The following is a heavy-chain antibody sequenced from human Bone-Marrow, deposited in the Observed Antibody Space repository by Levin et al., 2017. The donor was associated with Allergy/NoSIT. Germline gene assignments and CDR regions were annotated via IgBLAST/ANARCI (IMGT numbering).Heavy chain of an antibody. CDR1: GFTFSGYW. J-gene: IGHJ4*02. CDR3: ARNGAWSFEF. V-gene: IGHV3-7*02. Sequence: GSLRLSCASSGFTFSGYWMAWVRQAPGKGLEWVANINRDGGDGYYVDSVKGRFTISRDNARDSLDLQMNSLRVGDTAVYDCARNGAWSFEFWGQGPLVTVSS. CDR2: INRDGGDG. D-gene: IGHD2-8*01.